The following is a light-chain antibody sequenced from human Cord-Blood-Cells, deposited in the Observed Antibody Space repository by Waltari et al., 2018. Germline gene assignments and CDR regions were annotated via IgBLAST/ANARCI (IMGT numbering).Light chain of an antibody. CDR1: QSISSW. Sequence: DIQMTQSPSPLSASVGDRVPITCRASQSISSWLAWYQQKPGKAPKLLIFDASSLESGVPSRFSGSGSGTEFTLTISSLQPDDFATYYCQQYNSYSPYTFGQGTKLEIK. CDR3: QQYNSYSPYT. J-gene: IGKJ2*01. CDR2: DAS. V-gene: IGKV1-5*01.